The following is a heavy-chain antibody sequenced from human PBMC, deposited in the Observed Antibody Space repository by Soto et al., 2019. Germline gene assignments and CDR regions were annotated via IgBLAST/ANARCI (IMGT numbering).Heavy chain of an antibody. D-gene: IGHD3-10*01. J-gene: IGHJ5*02. CDR3: VIRRWFGALAFDP. CDR2: INHSGST. Sequence: QVQLQQWGAGLLKPSESLSLTYAVYGGSVSGYYWSWIRQPPGKGLEWIGEINHSGSTNYNPSLKSRVTISVDTSKNQFSLMLSSVTAADTAVYYCVIRRWFGALAFDPWGQGTLVTVSS. CDR1: GGSVSGYY. V-gene: IGHV4-34*01.